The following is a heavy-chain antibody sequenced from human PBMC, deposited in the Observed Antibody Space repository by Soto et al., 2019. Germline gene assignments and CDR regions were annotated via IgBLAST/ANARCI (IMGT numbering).Heavy chain of an antibody. CDR1: GGTFSSYA. CDR2: ITPIFGTA. Sequence: SVKVSCKASGGTFSSYAISWVRQAPGQGLEWMGGITPIFGTANYAQKFQGRVTITADESTSTAYMELSSLRSEDTAVYYCARGTVVTIFGVVRPYYGMDVWGQGTTVTVSS. J-gene: IGHJ6*02. CDR3: ARGTVVTIFGVVRPYYGMDV. V-gene: IGHV1-69*13. D-gene: IGHD3-3*01.